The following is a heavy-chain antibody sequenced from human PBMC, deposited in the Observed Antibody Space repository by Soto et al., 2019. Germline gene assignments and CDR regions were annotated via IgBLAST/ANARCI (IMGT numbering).Heavy chain of an antibody. CDR2: ISYDGSNK. CDR3: ANTNDYDILTGYSDYYFDY. J-gene: IGHJ4*02. Sequence: PGGALRVSCAASGFTFSSYGMHWVRQAPGKGLEWVAVISYDGSNKYYADSVKGRFTISRDNSKNTLYLQMNSLRAEDTAVYYCANTNDYDILTGYSDYYFDYWGQGTLVTV. CDR1: GFTFSSYG. D-gene: IGHD3-9*01. V-gene: IGHV3-30*18.